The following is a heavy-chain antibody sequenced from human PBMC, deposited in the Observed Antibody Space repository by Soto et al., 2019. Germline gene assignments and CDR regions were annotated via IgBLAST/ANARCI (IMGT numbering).Heavy chain of an antibody. CDR2: ISYDGTKI. CDR3: AKDLSTLATIQYFDS. V-gene: IGHV3-30*18. CDR1: GFTFSDYG. Sequence: QVQLVESGGGVVQPGRSLRLSCAASGFTFSDYGMHWVRQAPGKGLEWVAVISYDGTKIYYADSVKGRFTISRDSSENTLVLQMNSLRVEDTAVYYCAKDLSTLATIQYFDSWGQGTLVTVSS. D-gene: IGHD5-12*01. J-gene: IGHJ4*02.